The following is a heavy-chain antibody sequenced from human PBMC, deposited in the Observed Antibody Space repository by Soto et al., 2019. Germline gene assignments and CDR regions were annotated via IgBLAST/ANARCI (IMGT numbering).Heavy chain of an antibody. V-gene: IGHV3-21*01. J-gene: IGHJ3*01. CDR1: GFTFSSYS. CDR2: ISSSSNYI. Sequence: EVQLVESGGGLVKPGGSLRLSCAASGFTFSSYSMNWVRQAPGKGLEWVSSISSSSNYIYYADSVKGRFTISRDNAKNSLYLQMNSLRAEDTAVYYCARDREGVGAGLFWGQGTMVTVSS. D-gene: IGHD1-26*01. CDR3: ARDREGVGAGLF.